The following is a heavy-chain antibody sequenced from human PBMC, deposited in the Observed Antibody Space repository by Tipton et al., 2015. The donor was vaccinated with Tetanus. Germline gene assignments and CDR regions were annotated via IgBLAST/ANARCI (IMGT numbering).Heavy chain of an antibody. V-gene: IGHV4-31*03. CDR3: ARHYYDFWSGYLSYFDY. CDR1: GGSISSGGYY. CDR2: IYYSGST. D-gene: IGHD3-3*01. Sequence: TLSLTCTVSGGSISSGGYYWSWIRQHPGKGLEWIGYIYYSGSTYYNPSLKSRVTISVDTSKNQFSLKLSSVTAADTAVYYCARHYYDFWSGYLSYFDYWGQGTLVTVSS. J-gene: IGHJ4*02.